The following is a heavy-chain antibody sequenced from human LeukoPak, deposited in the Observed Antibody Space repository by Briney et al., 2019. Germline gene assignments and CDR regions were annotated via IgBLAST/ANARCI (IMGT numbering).Heavy chain of an antibody. Sequence: SETLSLTCTVSGGSISSYYWSWIRQPPGKGLEWIGYIYYSGSTNYNPSLKSRVTISVDTSKNQFSLKLSSVTAADTAVYYCASHLPFYDSSGYYDYWGQGTLVTVSS. D-gene: IGHD3-22*01. CDR3: ASHLPFYDSSGYYDY. V-gene: IGHV4-59*08. CDR1: GGSISSYY. J-gene: IGHJ4*02. CDR2: IYYSGST.